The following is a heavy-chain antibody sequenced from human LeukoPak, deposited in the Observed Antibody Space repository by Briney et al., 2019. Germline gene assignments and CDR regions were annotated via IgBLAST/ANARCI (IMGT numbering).Heavy chain of an antibody. J-gene: IGHJ5*02. CDR3: ANSPAAINWFDP. Sequence: SQTLSLTCAISGDSVSSNRAAWNWIRQSPSRGLEWLGRTYYRSTWLNDYAGSLKSRISINPDTSKNQFSLQLSSVTAADTAVYYCANSPAAINWFDPWGQGTLVTVSS. V-gene: IGHV6-1*01. CDR1: GDSVSSNRAA. CDR2: TYYRSTWLN. D-gene: IGHD2-2*01.